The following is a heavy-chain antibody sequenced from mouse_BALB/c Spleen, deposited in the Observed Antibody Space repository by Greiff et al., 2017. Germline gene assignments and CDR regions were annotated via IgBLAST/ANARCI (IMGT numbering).Heavy chain of an antibody. Sequence: EVKLMESGGGLVQPGGSRKLSCAASGFTFSSFGMHWVRQAPEKGLEWVAYISSGSSTIYYADTVRGRFTISRDNPKNTLFLQMTSLRYEDKAMYYCARPGTEESFDYWGQGATLPVSS. J-gene: IGHJ2*01. V-gene: IGHV5-17*02. CDR3: ARPGTEESFDY. D-gene: IGHD4-1*01. CDR2: ISSGSSTI. CDR1: GFTFSSFG.